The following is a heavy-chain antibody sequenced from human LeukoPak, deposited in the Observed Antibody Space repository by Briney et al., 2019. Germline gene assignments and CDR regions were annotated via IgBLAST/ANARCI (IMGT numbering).Heavy chain of an antibody. Sequence: PGGSLRLSCAASGFTFSSYSMNWVRQAPGKGLEWVSSISSSSSYIYYADSVKGRFTISRDNSKNTLYLQMNSLRAEDTAVYYCAKDQGSTSYRRFDYWGQGTLVTVSS. J-gene: IGHJ4*02. CDR1: GFTFSSYS. CDR3: AKDQGSTSYRRFDY. D-gene: IGHD2-2*01. CDR2: ISSSSSYI. V-gene: IGHV3-21*01.